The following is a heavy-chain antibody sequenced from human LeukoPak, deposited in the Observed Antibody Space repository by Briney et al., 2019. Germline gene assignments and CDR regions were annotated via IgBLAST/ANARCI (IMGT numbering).Heavy chain of an antibody. CDR2: INPNSGGT. CDR1: GYTLTCYY. V-gene: IGHV1-2*06. D-gene: IGHD2-2*01. Sequence: ASVKVSCKASGYTLTCYYMHWVRQAPGQGLEWMGRINPNSGGTNYAQKFQGRVTMTRDTSISTAYMELSRLRSDDTAVYYCARDPFGQGWGYCSSTSCYPDYWGQGTLVTVSS. J-gene: IGHJ4*02. CDR3: ARDPFGQGWGYCSSTSCYPDY.